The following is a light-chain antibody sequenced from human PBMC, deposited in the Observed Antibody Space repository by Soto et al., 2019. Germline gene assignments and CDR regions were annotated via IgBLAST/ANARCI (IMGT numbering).Light chain of an antibody. CDR2: GNI. V-gene: IGLV1-40*01. CDR3: QSSDSSLSGAVV. Sequence: QSVLTQPPSLSGAPGQRVTISCTGSSSNIGAGYDVHWYQHLPGTAPKLLIYGNINRPSGVPDRFSGSQSGTSASLAITGLQAEDEADSYCQSSDSSLSGAVVFGGGTQLTVL. J-gene: IGLJ2*01. CDR1: SSNIGAGYD.